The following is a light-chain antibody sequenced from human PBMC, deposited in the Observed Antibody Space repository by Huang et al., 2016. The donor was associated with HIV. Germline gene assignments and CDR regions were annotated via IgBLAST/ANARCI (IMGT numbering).Light chain of an antibody. V-gene: IGKV2-28*01. CDR2: LAS. Sequence: DIVMVQSPVSLSVTPGEAASITCRSSQSLLHSNGHNYLDWYRQKPGQSPQLLIYLASTRAGGVPDRFSGSGSGTDFTLKINRVEADDVGVYYCMQGLQSWTFGQGTKVEI. CDR3: MQGLQSWT. CDR1: QSLLHSNGHNY. J-gene: IGKJ1*01.